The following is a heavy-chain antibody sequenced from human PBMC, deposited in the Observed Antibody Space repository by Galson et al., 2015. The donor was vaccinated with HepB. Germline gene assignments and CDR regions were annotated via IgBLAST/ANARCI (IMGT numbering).Heavy chain of an antibody. Sequence: SVKVSCKASGYTFTSYYMHWVRQAPGQGLEWMGIINPSGGSISYAQKFQGRVTMTRDTSTSTVYMELSSLRSEDTAVYYCARGGYDILTGYYYFDYWGQGTLVTVSS. CDR3: ARGGYDILTGYYYFDY. CDR2: INPSGGSI. J-gene: IGHJ4*02. CDR1: GYTFTSYY. D-gene: IGHD3-9*01. V-gene: IGHV1-46*01.